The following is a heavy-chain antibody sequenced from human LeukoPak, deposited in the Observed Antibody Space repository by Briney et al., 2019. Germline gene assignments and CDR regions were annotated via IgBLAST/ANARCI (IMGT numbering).Heavy chain of an antibody. Sequence: ASVKVSCKVSGYTLTELSMHWVRQAPGQGLEWMGWINPNSGGTNYAQKFQGRVTMTRDTSISTAYMELSRLRSDDTAVYYCARDLAYYYDSSGYRNWFDPWGQGTLVTVSS. CDR3: ARDLAYYYDSSGYRNWFDP. CDR1: GYTLTELS. J-gene: IGHJ5*02. CDR2: INPNSGGT. V-gene: IGHV1-2*02. D-gene: IGHD3-22*01.